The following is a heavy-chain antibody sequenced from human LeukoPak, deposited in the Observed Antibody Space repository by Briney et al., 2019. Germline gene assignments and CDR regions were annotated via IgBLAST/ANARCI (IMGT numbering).Heavy chain of an antibody. Sequence: PSGTLSLTCAVYGGSFSGYYWSWIRQPPGKGLEWIGEINRSGSTNYNPSLKSRVTISVDTSKNQFSLKLSSVTAADTAAYYCARGGSGTVGATTFDYWGQGTLVTVSS. CDR3: ARGGSGTVGATTFDY. D-gene: IGHD1-26*01. V-gene: IGHV4-34*01. J-gene: IGHJ4*02. CDR2: INRSGST. CDR1: GGSFSGYY.